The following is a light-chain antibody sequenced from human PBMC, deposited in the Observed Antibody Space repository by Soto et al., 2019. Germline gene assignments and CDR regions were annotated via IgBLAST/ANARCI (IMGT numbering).Light chain of an antibody. J-gene: IGLJ3*02. Sequence: SYELTQPPSVSVAPGKTASVACGGSNIGSKSVNWYQKKPGQAPVLVMYYDSDRPSGIAERFAGSNSGNTATLTISRVEDGDEADYYCQVWDISSGHVVFGGGTKLTVL. CDR2: YDS. V-gene: IGLV3-21*01. CDR1: NIGSKS. CDR3: QVWDISSGHVV.